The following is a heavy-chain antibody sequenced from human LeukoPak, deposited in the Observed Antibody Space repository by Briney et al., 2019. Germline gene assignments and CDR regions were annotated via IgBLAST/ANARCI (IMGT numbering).Heavy chain of an antibody. CDR3: ARRGDYGAGYFDY. J-gene: IGHJ4*02. CDR2: IHYTGST. D-gene: IGHD3-16*01. CDR1: GVSISSSSYF. Sequence: SETLSLTCTVSGVSISSSSYFWGWIRQPPGKGLEWIGNIHYTGSTYYNPSLKSRVTISVDTSKNQFSLKLSSVTAADTAVYYCARRGDYGAGYFDYWGQGTLVTVSS. V-gene: IGHV4-39*01.